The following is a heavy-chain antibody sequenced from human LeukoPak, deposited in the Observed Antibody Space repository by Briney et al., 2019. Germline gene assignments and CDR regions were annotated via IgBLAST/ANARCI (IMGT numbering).Heavy chain of an antibody. V-gene: IGHV3-33*01. CDR1: GFTFSSYG. Sequence: GRSLRLSCAASGFTFSSYGMHWVRQAPGKGLEWVAVIWYDGSNKYYADSVKGRFTISRDNSKNTLYLQMNSLRAEDTAVYYCERDWNPYYYDSSGYFLDYWGQGTLVTVSS. D-gene: IGHD3-22*01. J-gene: IGHJ4*02. CDR3: ERDWNPYYYDSSGYFLDY. CDR2: IWYDGSNK.